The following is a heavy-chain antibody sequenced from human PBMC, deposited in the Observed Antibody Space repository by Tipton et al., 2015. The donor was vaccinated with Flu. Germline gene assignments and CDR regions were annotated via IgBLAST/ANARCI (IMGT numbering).Heavy chain of an antibody. CDR2: ISGGRGGTT. Sequence: SLRLSCAVSGFTFRNYAMGWVRQAPGKGPEWVSMISGGRGGTTYYADSVRGRFTISRDNPKNTLYLQMDSLRAEDTAVYYCAKEVDTVIVAVTVYLDYWGQGIPVTVSS. V-gene: IGHV3-23*01. CDR1: GFTFRNYA. CDR3: AKEVDTVIVAVTVYLDY. J-gene: IGHJ4*02. D-gene: IGHD3-22*01.